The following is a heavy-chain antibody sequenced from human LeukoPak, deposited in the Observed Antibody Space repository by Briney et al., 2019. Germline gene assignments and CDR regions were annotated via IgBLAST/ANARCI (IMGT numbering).Heavy chain of an antibody. Sequence: PSETLSLTCTVSGGSISSSSYYWGWIRQPPGKGLEWIGSIYYSGSTYYNPSLKSRVTISVDTSKNQFSLKLISVTAADTAVYYCARADQDIVATIGAFDIWGQGTMVTVSS. D-gene: IGHD5-12*01. J-gene: IGHJ3*02. CDR2: IYYSGST. CDR3: ARADQDIVATIGAFDI. V-gene: IGHV4-39*07. CDR1: GGSISSSSYY.